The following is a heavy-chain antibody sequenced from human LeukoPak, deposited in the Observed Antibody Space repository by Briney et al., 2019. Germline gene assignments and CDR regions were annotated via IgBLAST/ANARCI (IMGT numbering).Heavy chain of an antibody. CDR2: ISAYNGNT. CDR1: GYTFTSYG. CDR3: ARARYCSGGSCRPPGWFDP. V-gene: IGHV1-18*04. Sequence: ASVKVCCKASGYTFTSYGISWVRQAPGQGLEWMGWISAYNGNTNYAQKLQGRVTMTTDTSTSTAYMELRSLRSDDTAVYYCARARYCSGGSCRPPGWFDPWGQGTLVTVSS. J-gene: IGHJ5*02. D-gene: IGHD2-15*01.